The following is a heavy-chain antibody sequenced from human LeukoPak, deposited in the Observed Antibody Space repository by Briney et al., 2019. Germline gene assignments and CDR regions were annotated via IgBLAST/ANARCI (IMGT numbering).Heavy chain of an antibody. CDR2: IYYSGST. D-gene: IGHD6-13*01. J-gene: IGHJ5*02. V-gene: IGHV4-59*11. CDR3: ARVFSSSWYGVWFDP. Sequence: SETLSLTCTVSGGSISSHYWSWIRQPPGKGLEWIGYIYYSGSTNYNPSLKSRVTISVDTSKNRFSLKLSSVTAADTAVYYCARVFSSSWYGVWFDPWGQGTLVTVSS. CDR1: GGSISSHY.